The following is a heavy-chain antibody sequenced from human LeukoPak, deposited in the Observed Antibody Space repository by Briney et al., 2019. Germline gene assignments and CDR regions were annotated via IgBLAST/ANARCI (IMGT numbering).Heavy chain of an antibody. J-gene: IGHJ4*02. CDR2: ISGSGGST. CDR3: AKDQGPGYFDY. Sequence: SGGSLRLSCAASGFTFSSDAMSSVRQAPGKGLEWVSPISGSGGSTYYADSVKRPLTISSDNPKNTLYLQMNRLRAEDTAVYYCAKDQGPGYFDYWGQGTLVTVSS. CDR1: GFTFSSDA. V-gene: IGHV3-23*01.